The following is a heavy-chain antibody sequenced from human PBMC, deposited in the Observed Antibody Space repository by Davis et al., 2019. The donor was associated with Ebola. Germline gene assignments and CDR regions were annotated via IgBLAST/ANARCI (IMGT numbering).Heavy chain of an antibody. V-gene: IGHV5-51*01. CDR2: IYPGDSDT. J-gene: IGHJ4*02. Sequence: GESLKISCKGSGYSFTSYWIGWVRQPPGKGLEWMGFIYPGDSDTRYSPSFQGQVTISADKSITTAYLQWSSLKASDTAMYYCARFLEWKADYWGQGTLVTVSS. CDR1: GYSFTSYW. D-gene: IGHD3-3*01. CDR3: ARFLEWKADY.